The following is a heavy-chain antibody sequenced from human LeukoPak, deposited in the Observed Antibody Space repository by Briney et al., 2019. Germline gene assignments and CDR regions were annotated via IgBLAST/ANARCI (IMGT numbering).Heavy chain of an antibody. CDR2: IGAAGAHT. V-gene: IGHV3-64*02. Sequence: GGSLRLSCAASGFRFSYHDMHWVRQAPGKGLEFVSSIGAAGAHTFYADSVKGRFTISRDNFQSTMYLQMDGLRPEDSAVYYCARELGGTKTGGFXXWGQGTVVT. CDR1: GFRFSYHD. CDR3: ARELGGTKTGGFXX. D-gene: IGHD1-14*01. J-gene: IGHJ3*01.